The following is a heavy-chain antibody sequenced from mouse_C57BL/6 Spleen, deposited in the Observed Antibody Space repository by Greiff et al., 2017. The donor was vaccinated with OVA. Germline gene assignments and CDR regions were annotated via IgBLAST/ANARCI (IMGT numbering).Heavy chain of an antibody. D-gene: IGHD3-2*02. CDR1: GYTFTSYW. CDR3: ARGTAQALAY. J-gene: IGHJ3*01. V-gene: IGHV1-52*01. CDR2: IDPSDSET. Sequence: VQLQQPGAELVRPGSSVKLSCKASGYTFTSYWMHWVKQRPIQGLEWIGNIDPSDSETHYNQKFKDKATLTVDKSSSTAYMQLSSLTSEDSAVYYCARGTAQALAYWGQGTLVTVSA.